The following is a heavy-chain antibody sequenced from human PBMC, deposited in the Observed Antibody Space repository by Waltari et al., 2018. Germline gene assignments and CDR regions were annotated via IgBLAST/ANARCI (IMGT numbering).Heavy chain of an antibody. J-gene: IGHJ3*02. D-gene: IGHD3-16*02. V-gene: IGHV1-2*02. CDR1: GYTFTDYQ. Sequence: QVQLVQSGAEVKRPGASVKVSCRASGYTFTDYQIHWVRQAPGQGPEWMGWINPKSGDTKYAQRFQGRITMTRDTSITTVYMDLKNLKSDDTAVYYCARERGPQLHLGQLSDALDIWGQGTLVTVSS. CDR3: ARERGPQLHLGQLSDALDI. CDR2: INPKSGDT.